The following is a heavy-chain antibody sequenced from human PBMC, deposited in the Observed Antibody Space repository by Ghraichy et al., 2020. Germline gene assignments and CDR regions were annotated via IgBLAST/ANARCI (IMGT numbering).Heavy chain of an antibody. CDR2: ISSSSSYI. CDR1: GFTFSSYS. CDR3: AREDHSSGSGY. D-gene: IGHD6-19*01. V-gene: IGHV3-21*01. Sequence: ESLRLSCAASGFTFSSYSMNWVRQAPGKGLEWVSSISSSSSYIYYADSVKGRFTISRDNAKNSLYLQMNSLRAEDTAVYYCAREDHSSGSGYWGQGTLVTVSS. J-gene: IGHJ4*02.